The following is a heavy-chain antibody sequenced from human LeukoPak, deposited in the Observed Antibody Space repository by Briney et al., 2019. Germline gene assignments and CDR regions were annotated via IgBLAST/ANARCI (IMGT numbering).Heavy chain of an antibody. CDR2: ISGSGGST. CDR3: AKDYDYVWGSPGTIFDY. J-gene: IGHJ4*02. CDR1: GFTFSSYA. Sequence: GGSLRLSCAASGFTFSSYAMSWVRQAPGKGLEWVSGISGSGGSTNYADSVKGRFTISRDISKNTLYLQMNSLRAEDTAVYYCAKDYDYVWGSPGTIFDYWGQGTLVTVSS. V-gene: IGHV3-23*01. D-gene: IGHD3-16*01.